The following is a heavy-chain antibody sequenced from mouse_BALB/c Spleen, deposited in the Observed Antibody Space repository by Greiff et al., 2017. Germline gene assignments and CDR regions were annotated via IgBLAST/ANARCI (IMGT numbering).Heavy chain of an antibody. CDR3: ARNYGSLYAMDY. CDR2: ISTYYGDA. V-gene: IGHV1S137*01. Sequence: VQLVESGAELVRPGVSVKISCKGSGYTFTDYAMHWVKQSHAKSLEWIGVISTYYGDASYNQKFKGKATMTVDKSSSTAYMELARLTSEDSAIYYCARNYGSLYAMDYWGQGTSVTVSS. CDR1: GYTFTDYA. D-gene: IGHD1-1*01. J-gene: IGHJ4*01.